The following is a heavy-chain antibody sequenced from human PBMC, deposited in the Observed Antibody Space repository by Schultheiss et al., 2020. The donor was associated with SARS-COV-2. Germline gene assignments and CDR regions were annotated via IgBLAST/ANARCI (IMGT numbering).Heavy chain of an antibody. CDR3: ARDGGSYGGPHHGMDV. Sequence: GGSLRLSCAASGLTFSSYATSWVRQAPGKGLEWVAVIWYDGSNKNFADSVKGRFTISRDNSKNTLYLQMNSLRAEDTAVYYCARDGGSYGGPHHGMDVWGQGTTVTVSS. V-gene: IGHV3-33*08. CDR1: GLTFSSYA. D-gene: IGHD5-18*01. J-gene: IGHJ6*02. CDR2: IWYDGSNK.